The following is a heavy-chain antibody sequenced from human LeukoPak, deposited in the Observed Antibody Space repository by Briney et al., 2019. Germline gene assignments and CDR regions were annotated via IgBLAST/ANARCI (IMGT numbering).Heavy chain of an antibody. CDR2: IKQDGSEK. V-gene: IGHV3-7*01. CDR1: GFTFSSYW. Sequence: GGSLRLSCAASGFTFSSYWTSWVRQAPGKGLEWVANIKQDGSEKYYVDSVKGRFTISRDNAKNSLYLQMNSLRAEDTAVYYCARDSYGDYAFDYWGQGTLVTVSP. D-gene: IGHD4-17*01. J-gene: IGHJ4*02. CDR3: ARDSYGDYAFDY.